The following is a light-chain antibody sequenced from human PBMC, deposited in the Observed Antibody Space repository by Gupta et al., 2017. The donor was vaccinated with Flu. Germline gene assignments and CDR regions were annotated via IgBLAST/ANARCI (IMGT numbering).Light chain of an antibody. Sequence: GSSGDGGNYDLVSWYQQHTGTAPKLLIDEITYRPSGVSNRFSGSKSGNTPSLTISGLQAEDEADYYCCSSASGNGVFGGGTKVSVL. V-gene: IGLV2-23*02. CDR3: CSSASGNGV. J-gene: IGLJ3*02. CDR2: EIT. CDR1: SGDGGNYDL.